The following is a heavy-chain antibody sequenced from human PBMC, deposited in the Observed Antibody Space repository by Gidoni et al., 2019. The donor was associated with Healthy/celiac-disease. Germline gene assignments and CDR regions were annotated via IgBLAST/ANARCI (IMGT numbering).Heavy chain of an antibody. J-gene: IGHJ4*02. Sequence: QMQLVQSGPEVKKPGTSVKVSCKASGFTFTSSAVQWVRQARGQRLEWIGWIVVGSGNTNYAQKFQERVTITRDMSTSTAYMELSSLRSEDTAVYYCAALPRYSGSSVDYWGQGTLVTVSS. CDR3: AALPRYSGSSVDY. V-gene: IGHV1-58*01. CDR2: IVVGSGNT. CDR1: GFTFTSSA. D-gene: IGHD1-26*01.